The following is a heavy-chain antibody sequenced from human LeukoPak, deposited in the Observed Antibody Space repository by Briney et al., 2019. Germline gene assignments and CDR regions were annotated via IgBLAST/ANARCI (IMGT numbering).Heavy chain of an antibody. CDR3: ASGYSYGYDAFF. Sequence: GGSLRLSCAASGFTFSSYGMHWVRQAPGKGLEWVAVISYDGSNKYYADSVKGRFTISRDNSKNTLYLQMNSLRAEDTAVYYCASGYSYGYDAFFWGQGTLVTVSS. J-gene: IGHJ4*02. D-gene: IGHD5-18*01. CDR1: GFTFSSYG. CDR2: ISYDGSNK. V-gene: IGHV3-30*03.